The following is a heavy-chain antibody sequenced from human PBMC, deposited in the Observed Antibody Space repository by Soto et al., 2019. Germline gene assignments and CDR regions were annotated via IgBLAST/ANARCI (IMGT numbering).Heavy chain of an antibody. D-gene: IGHD5-12*01. CDR1: GVSISSRSSY. V-gene: IGHV4-39*01. CDR3: SVANSNWFDP. J-gene: IGHJ5*02. CDR2: IYHSGST. Sequence: SETLSLTCTVSGVSISSRSSYWSWIRQPPGKGLEWIGNIYHSGSTYYSPSLESRVTISIDTSKNQFSLRLNSVTATDTAVYYCSVANSNWFDPWGQGTLVTVSS.